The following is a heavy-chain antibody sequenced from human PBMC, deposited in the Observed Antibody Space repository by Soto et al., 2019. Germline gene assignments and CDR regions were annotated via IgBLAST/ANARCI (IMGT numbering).Heavy chain of an antibody. CDR1: GGTFSSYA. D-gene: IGHD2-15*01. CDR3: AREYCSGGSCYSTP. V-gene: IGHV1-69*13. Sequence: SVKVSCKASGGTFSSYAISWVRQAPGQGLEWMGGIIPIFGTANYAQKFQGGVTITADESTSTAYMELSSLRSEDTAVYYCAREYCSGGSCYSTPWGQGTLVTVSS. J-gene: IGHJ5*02. CDR2: IIPIFGTA.